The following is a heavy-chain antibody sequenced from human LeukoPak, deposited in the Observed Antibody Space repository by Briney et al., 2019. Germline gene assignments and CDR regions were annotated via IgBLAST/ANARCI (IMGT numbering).Heavy chain of an antibody. V-gene: IGHV1-8*01. CDR1: GYTFTSYD. CDR3: ARGLVAAAAVDY. Sequence: ASVKVSCKASGYTFTSYDINWVRQATGQGLEWMGWMNPNSGNTGYAQKFQGRVTMTRNTYISTAYMELSSLRSEDTAVYYCARGLVAAAAVDYWGQGTLVTVSS. D-gene: IGHD6-13*01. J-gene: IGHJ4*02. CDR2: MNPNSGNT.